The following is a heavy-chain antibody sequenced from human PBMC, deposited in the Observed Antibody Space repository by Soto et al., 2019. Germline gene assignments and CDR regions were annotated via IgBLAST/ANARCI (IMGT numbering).Heavy chain of an antibody. D-gene: IGHD2-15*01. CDR2: ISSSNRTI. V-gene: IGHV3-48*02. Sequence: AGGSPRLSCAASGFTFRSYSMNWVRQAPGKGLEWVSYISSSNRTINYADSVKGRFIISRDNAKNSLYLQMHSLRDEDTAVYYCAREGWPLLQTGMDVWGQGTTVTVS. J-gene: IGHJ6*02. CDR1: GFTFRSYS. CDR3: AREGWPLLQTGMDV.